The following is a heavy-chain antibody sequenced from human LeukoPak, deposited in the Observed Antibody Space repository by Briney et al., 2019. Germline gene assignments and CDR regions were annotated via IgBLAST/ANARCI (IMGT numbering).Heavy chain of an antibody. CDR3: ARLTVTTNGDYFDY. CDR2: IYYSGST. CDR1: GGSISSGGYY. V-gene: IGHV4-31*03. J-gene: IGHJ4*02. D-gene: IGHD4-17*01. Sequence: PSQTLSLTRTVSGGSISSGGYYWSWIRQHPGKGLEWIGYIYYSGSTYYNPSLKSRVTISVDTSKNQFSLKLSSVTAADTAVYYCARLTVTTNGDYFDYWGQGTLVTVSS.